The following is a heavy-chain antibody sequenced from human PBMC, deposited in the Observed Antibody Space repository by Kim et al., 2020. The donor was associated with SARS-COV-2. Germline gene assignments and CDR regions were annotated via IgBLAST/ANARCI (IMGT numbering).Heavy chain of an antibody. V-gene: IGHV4-4*07. J-gene: IGHJ4*02. CDR2: IYSTGSA. Sequence: SETLSLTCAVSGGSIISYYWSWIRQPAGKGLEWIGRIYSTGSASYNPSLKSRVTMSVDTSRNQLSLKVNSVTAADTAVYYCSREERSILATWGQGALVT. D-gene: IGHD5-12*01. CDR1: GGSIISYY. CDR3: SREERSILAT.